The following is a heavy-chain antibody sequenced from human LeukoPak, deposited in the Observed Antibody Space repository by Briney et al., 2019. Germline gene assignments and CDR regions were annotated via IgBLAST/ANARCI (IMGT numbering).Heavy chain of an antibody. CDR1: GFTFRSNW. D-gene: IGHD2-15*01. CDR2: INSDGSGT. J-gene: IGHJ3*01. Sequence: GGSLRLSCAASGFTFRSNWMYWVRQAPGKGLGWVSRINSDGSGTNYADSVKGRVTISRDNSKKTLYLQMNSLRAEDTAVYYCASFGDCSGGSCSAFDVWGQGTMVTVSS. CDR3: ASFGDCSGGSCSAFDV. V-gene: IGHV3-74*01.